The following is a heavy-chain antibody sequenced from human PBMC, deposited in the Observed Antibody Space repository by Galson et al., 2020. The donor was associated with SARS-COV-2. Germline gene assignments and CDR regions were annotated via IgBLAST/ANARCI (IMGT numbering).Heavy chain of an antibody. Sequence: NSGGSLRLSCAASGFTFSDYYMSWIRQAPGKGLEWVSYISSSGSTIYYADSVKGRFTISRDNAKNSLYLQMTSLRAEDTAVYYCARGPPYYYDSSGSNWFDPWGQGTLVTVSS. V-gene: IGHV3-11*01. CDR2: ISSSGSTI. CDR1: GFTFSDYY. D-gene: IGHD3-22*01. J-gene: IGHJ5*02. CDR3: ARGPPYYYDSSGSNWFDP.